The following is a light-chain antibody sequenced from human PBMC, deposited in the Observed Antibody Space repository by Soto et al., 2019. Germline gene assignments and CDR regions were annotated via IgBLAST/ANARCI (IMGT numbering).Light chain of an antibody. J-gene: IGKJ1*01. CDR2: DAS. Sequence: EIVMTQSPGTLSVSPGESATLSCRASQSVSSKLAWYQHKPGQAPMLLIYDASTGATGIPGRFSGSGSGTEFTLTISSLQSEDFAVYYCQQYNSLPPWTFGQGTKVEI. CDR3: QQYNSLPPWT. CDR1: QSVSSK. V-gene: IGKV3-15*01.